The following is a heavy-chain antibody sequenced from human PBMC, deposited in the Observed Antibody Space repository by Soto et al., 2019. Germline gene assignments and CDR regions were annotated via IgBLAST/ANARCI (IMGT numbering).Heavy chain of an antibody. CDR3: SKDLIGTGSMDV. CDR2: VSGDGSDK. J-gene: IGHJ6*02. D-gene: IGHD1-20*01. CDR1: GFTFSSYA. Sequence: QVQLVESGGGVVQPGRSLRLSCVASGFTFSSYAMHWVRRAPGKGLEWVAVVSGDGSDKYYATSVKGRFTTSRDNSKNTLYLQMNSLRADDTAVYNCSKDLIGTGSMDVWGQGTTVTVSS. V-gene: IGHV3-30*18.